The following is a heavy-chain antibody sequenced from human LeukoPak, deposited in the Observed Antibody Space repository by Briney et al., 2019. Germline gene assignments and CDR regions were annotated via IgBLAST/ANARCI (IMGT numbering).Heavy chain of an antibody. CDR2: VNQDGNNK. J-gene: IGHJ4*02. V-gene: IGHV3-7*01. CDR1: EFTFSDYW. Sequence: GGSLRLSCAASEFTFSDYWMTWVRQAPGKGLEWVANVNQDGNNKNYVETVQGRFTISRDNAKNSLYLQMNSLRAEDTAGYYCARILGGDEGADYWGQGTLVTVSS. D-gene: IGHD1-26*01. CDR3: ARILGGDEGADY.